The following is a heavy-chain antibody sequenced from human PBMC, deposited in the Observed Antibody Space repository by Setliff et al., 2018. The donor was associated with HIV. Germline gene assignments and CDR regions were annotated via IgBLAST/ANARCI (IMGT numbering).Heavy chain of an antibody. CDR2: IFHSAAT. D-gene: IGHD5-12*01. CDR3: ARRGAYGHDYFDY. CDR1: GYSISSGYY. J-gene: IGHJ4*02. Sequence: SETLSLTCAVSGYSISSGYYWGWIRQPPGKGLEWIGSIFHSAATNYNPSLKSRVTISIDTSKNQFSLKLTSVTAADTAVYYCARRGAYGHDYFDYWGPGILVTVSS. V-gene: IGHV4-38-2*01.